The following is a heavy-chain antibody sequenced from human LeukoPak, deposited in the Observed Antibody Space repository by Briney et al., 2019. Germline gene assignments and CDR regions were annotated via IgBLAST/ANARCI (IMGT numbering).Heavy chain of an antibody. CDR1: GYIIRHYG. CDR2: VTTYKGKT. CDR3: ARGVGNDLEDY. V-gene: IGHV1-18*01. D-gene: IGHD1-1*01. Sequence: ASVTVSCKASGYIIRHYGITWMRQDPGQGLQCMEWVTTYKGKTNYAQNVQGRVAMTTDTSTYTAYMELRNLTSDDTAVYYCARGVGNDLEDYWGQGTLVTVSS. J-gene: IGHJ4*02.